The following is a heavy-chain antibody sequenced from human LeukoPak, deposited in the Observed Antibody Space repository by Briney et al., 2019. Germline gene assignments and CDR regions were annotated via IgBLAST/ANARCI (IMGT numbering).Heavy chain of an antibody. CDR1: GFTFSGSA. Sequence: GGSLRLPCAASGFTFSGSAMHWIRQASGKGLEWVGRIRSKANSYATAYAASVKGRFTISRDDSKNTAYLQMNSLKTEDTAVYYCIIGVVVAATHSYYYMDVWGKGTTVTVSS. CDR2: IRSKANSYAT. CDR3: IIGVVVAATHSYYYMDV. J-gene: IGHJ6*03. V-gene: IGHV3-73*01. D-gene: IGHD2-15*01.